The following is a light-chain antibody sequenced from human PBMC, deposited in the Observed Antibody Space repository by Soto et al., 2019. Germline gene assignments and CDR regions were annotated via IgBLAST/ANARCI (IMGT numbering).Light chain of an antibody. Sequence: DIQMTQSPSSVSASVGDRVTITCRASQDIAGWLAWYQQKPGKAPKLLIYTASSLHDGVPSRFTGSGSGTDFALTISSLQPEDFATYYCQQTNSFPYTFGQGTKLEIK. CDR1: QDIAGW. J-gene: IGKJ2*01. V-gene: IGKV1-12*01. CDR3: QQTNSFPYT. CDR2: TAS.